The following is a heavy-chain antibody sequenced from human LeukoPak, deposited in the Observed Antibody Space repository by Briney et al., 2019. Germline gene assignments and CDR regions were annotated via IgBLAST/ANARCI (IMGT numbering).Heavy chain of an antibody. CDR2: VYSGGST. D-gene: IGHD3-3*01. CDR1: GFTVSTIY. CDR3: ARHFGVISKGVYYYYYGLDV. Sequence: GGSLRLSCAASGFTVSTIYMSWVRQAPGKGLEWVSVVYSGGSTYYADSVKGRFTISRDNSKSTLYLQMSSLRAEDTAVYYCARHFGVISKGVYYYYYGLDVWGQGTTVTVSS. V-gene: IGHV3-66*04. J-gene: IGHJ6*02.